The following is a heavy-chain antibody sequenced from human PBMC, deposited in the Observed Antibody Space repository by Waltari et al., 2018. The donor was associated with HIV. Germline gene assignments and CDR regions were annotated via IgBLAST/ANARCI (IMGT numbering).Heavy chain of an antibody. CDR2: IYTSGST. Sequence: QVQLQESGPGLVKPSQTLSLTCTASGRSISGGSYHWSGIRQPAGKGLEWIGSIYTSGSTNYIPPLKSRFTISVYTCKNPLSLKLSTGTAADTAVYYCARVSGGYERWDYWGQGTLVTVSS. V-gene: IGHV4-61*02. D-gene: IGHD5-12*01. CDR1: GRSISGGSYH. CDR3: ARVSGGYERWDY. J-gene: IGHJ4*02.